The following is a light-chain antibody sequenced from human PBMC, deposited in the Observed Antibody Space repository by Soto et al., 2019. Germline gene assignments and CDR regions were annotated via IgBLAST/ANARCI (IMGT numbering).Light chain of an antibody. J-gene: IGKJ1*01. CDR3: QESYSAMWP. CDR1: QTIHSY. CDR2: SAS. V-gene: IGKV1-39*01. Sequence: EIQMTQKKSSLSASVGDRVTITCRASQTIHSYLNWYQQQPGKAPKLLIHSASSLLSGVPSRFSGSGSGTEFTLTISSLQPEDFATYYCQESYSAMWPFGQVTIVDI.